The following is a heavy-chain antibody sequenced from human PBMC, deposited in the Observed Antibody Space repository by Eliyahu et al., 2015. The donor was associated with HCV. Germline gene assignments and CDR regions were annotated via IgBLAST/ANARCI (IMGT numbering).Heavy chain of an antibody. J-gene: IGHJ5*02. CDR1: GGSITTYY. CDR3: ASGGGGIAVTGTGGWFDP. V-gene: IGHV4-59*01. Sequence: QVQLQESGPGLVKPSETLSLTCIVSGGSITTYYGSWIRXPPGKGLEWIGYIHXSGSTNHNPSLKSRVTISVDTSKNQFSLNLTSVTAADTAMYYCASGGGGIAVTGTGGWFDPWGQGTLVTVST. D-gene: IGHD6-19*01. CDR2: IHXSGST.